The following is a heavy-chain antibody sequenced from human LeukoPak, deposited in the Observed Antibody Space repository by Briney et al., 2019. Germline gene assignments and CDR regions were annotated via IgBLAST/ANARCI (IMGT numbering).Heavy chain of an antibody. CDR1: GFTFSNYA. CDR3: AREMADLTYYGSGSYYMDY. V-gene: IGHV3-23*01. J-gene: IGHJ4*02. D-gene: IGHD3-10*01. Sequence: PGGSLRLSCAASGFTFSNYAMNWVRQAPGKGLEWVSLISGSTGSTYYADSVKGRFSISRDNSKNTVYLQMNSLRVEDTAVYYCAREMADLTYYGSGSYYMDYWGQGTLVTVSS. CDR2: ISGSTGST.